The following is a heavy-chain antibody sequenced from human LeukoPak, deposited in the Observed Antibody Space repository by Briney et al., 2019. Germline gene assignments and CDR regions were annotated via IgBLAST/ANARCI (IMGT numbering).Heavy chain of an antibody. D-gene: IGHD1-26*01. CDR2: KYYSGSI. CDR3: ARARVPGSYSPKGPFDY. V-gene: IGHV4-39*07. Sequence: SETLSLTCTVSGGPISSSNYYWGWIRQPPSKGLEWIGSKYYSGSIFYNPPLKSRVIISINTSKNQFSLKVTSVTAADTAVYYCARARVPGSYSPKGPFDYWGQGTLVTVSS. CDR1: GGPISSSNYY. J-gene: IGHJ4*02.